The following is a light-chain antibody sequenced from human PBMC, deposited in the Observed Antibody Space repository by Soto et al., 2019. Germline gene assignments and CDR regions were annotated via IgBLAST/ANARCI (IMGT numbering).Light chain of an antibody. Sequence: IQMTQSPSTRSSSVGDRVRITWGASQSISSWLAWYQQKPGKAPNLLIYDASNLESGVPSRFSGSVSGTEGTITISSLQTDDGATYDCQQSNSYKWTFGQGTKVDI. CDR3: QQSNSYKWT. V-gene: IGKV1-5*01. CDR2: DAS. J-gene: IGKJ1*01. CDR1: QSISSW.